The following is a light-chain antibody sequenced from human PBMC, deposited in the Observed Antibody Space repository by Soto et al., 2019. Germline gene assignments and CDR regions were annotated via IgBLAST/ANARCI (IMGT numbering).Light chain of an antibody. V-gene: IGKV1-39*01. Sequence: DIQMTQSPSSLSASVGDRVTITCQASQDIDNYLNWYQQKPGKTPNLLIYAASSLQSGVPSRFGGSGSGTDFTLTITSLQPEDFATYYCQQSYTALWTFGQGTKVEI. CDR1: QDIDNY. CDR2: AAS. CDR3: QQSYTALWT. J-gene: IGKJ1*01.